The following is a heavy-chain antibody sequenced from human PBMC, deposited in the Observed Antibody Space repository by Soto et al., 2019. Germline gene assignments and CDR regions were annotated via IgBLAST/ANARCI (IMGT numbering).Heavy chain of an antibody. CDR1: GFSFGSYA. J-gene: IGHJ4*02. CDR2: ISGSDGKT. V-gene: IGHV3-23*01. Sequence: SLRLSCAASGFSFGSYALSWVRQAPGKGLEWVSTISGSDGKTFYADSVKGRFSISRDTSQSTLYLQMNSLRADDTAMYYCARWSYLDYWGQDTRVTVSS. CDR3: ARWSYLDY. D-gene: IGHD3-3*01.